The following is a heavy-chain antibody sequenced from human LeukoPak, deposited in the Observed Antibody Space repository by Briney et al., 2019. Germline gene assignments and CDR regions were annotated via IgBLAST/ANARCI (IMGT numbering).Heavy chain of an antibody. D-gene: IGHD6-19*01. V-gene: IGHV3-7*01. J-gene: IGHJ4*02. CDR1: GFTFSSYA. CDR2: IKHDGIEM. CDR3: TRATGWYPDY. Sequence: GGSLRLSCAASGFTFSSYAMSWVRQAPGKGLEWVANIKHDGIEMNYADSAKGRFTISRDNAKNSLYLQMTSLRAEDTALYYCTRATGWYPDYWGQGTLITVSS.